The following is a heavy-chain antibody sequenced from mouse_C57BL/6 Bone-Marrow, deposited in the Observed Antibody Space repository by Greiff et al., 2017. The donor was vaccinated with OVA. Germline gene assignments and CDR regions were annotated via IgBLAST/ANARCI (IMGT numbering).Heavy chain of an antibody. V-gene: IGHV5-4*01. Sequence: DVMLVESGGGLVKPGGSLKLSCAASGFTFSSYAMSWVRQTPEKRLEWVATISDGGSYTYYPDNVKGRFTISRDNAKNNLYLQMSHLKSEDTAMYYCARDGGYSNYEGVAYWGQGTLVTVSA. CDR1: GFTFSSYA. CDR3: ARDGGYSNYEGVAY. CDR2: ISDGGSYT. J-gene: IGHJ3*01. D-gene: IGHD2-5*01.